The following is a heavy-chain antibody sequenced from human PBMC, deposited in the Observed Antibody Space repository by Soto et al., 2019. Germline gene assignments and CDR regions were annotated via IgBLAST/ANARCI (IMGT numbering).Heavy chain of an antibody. D-gene: IGHD3-9*01. CDR3: ARRRYDILTGLYYFDY. Sequence: SETLSLTCAVYGGSFSGYYWSWIRQPPGKGLEWIGEINHSGSTNYNPSLKSRVTISVDTSKNQFSLKLSSVTAADTAVYYCARRRYDILTGLYYFDYWGRGTLVTVSS. V-gene: IGHV4-34*01. CDR2: INHSGST. CDR1: GGSFSGYY. J-gene: IGHJ4*02.